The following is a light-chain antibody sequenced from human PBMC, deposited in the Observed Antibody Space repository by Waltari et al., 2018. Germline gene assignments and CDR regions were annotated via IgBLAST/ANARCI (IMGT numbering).Light chain of an antibody. Sequence: DIVVTQSPLSLPVTPGEPASISCRSSQSLLHSNGFNYLDWYLQKPGQSPQLLSYLGSNRASGFPDRFSGSGSGTDFTLKISRVEAEDVGVYYCMQSLRALWTFGQGTKVEIK. J-gene: IGKJ1*01. CDR2: LGS. CDR3: MQSLRALWT. CDR1: QSLLHSNGFNY. V-gene: IGKV2-28*01.